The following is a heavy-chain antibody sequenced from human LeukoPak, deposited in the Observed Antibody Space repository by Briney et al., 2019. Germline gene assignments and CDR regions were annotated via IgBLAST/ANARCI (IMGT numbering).Heavy chain of an antibody. D-gene: IGHD6-19*01. V-gene: IGHV3-23*01. CDR3: AKDAPLSVAVDH. J-gene: IGHJ4*02. Sequence: GGSLRLSCAVSGFYIGNYAMTWVRQPSGKGLEWVSLISDNGENTYYADSVKGRFAISRDNSKNTLYLQMNSLRAEDTAVYYCAKDAPLSVAVDHWGQGTLVTVSS. CDR1: GFYIGNYA. CDR2: ISDNGENT.